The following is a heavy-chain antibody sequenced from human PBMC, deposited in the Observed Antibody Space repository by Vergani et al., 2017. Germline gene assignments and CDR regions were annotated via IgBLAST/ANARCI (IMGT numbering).Heavy chain of an antibody. V-gene: IGHV2-5*02. J-gene: IGHJ3*02. D-gene: IGHD4-17*01. CDR3: AHRSTVTTGGAFDI. Sequence: QITLKESGPTLVKPTQTLTLTCTFSGFSLSTSGVGLGWIRQPPGKALEWLALIYWDDDKRYSPSLKSRLTTTKDTSKNQVVLTMTNMEPVDTATYYCAHRSTVTTGGAFDIWGQGTMVTVSS. CDR1: GFSLSTSGVG. CDR2: IYWDDDK.